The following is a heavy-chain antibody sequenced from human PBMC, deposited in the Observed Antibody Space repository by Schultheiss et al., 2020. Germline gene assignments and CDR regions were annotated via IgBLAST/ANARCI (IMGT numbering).Heavy chain of an antibody. CDR1: GFTFSSYA. Sequence: GGSLRLSCAASGFTFSSYAMSWVRQAPGKGLEWVSAISGSGGSTYYADSVKGRFTISRDNAKNTLYLQMNSLRAEDTAVYYCARDPTNVAGTGWYFDLWGRGTLVTVSS. J-gene: IGHJ2*01. CDR3: ARDPTNVAGTGWYFDL. D-gene: IGHD6-19*01. CDR2: ISGSGGST. V-gene: IGHV3-23*01.